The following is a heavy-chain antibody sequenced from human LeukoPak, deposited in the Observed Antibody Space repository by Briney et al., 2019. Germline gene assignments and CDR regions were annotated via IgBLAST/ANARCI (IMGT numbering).Heavy chain of an antibody. V-gene: IGHV4-4*07. Sequence: PSETLSLTCTVSGGSISSYYWSWIRQPAGKGLEWIGRIYTSGSTNYNPSLKSRVTMSVDTSKNQFSLKLSSVTAADTAVYYCARDTNYYDSSGYYYGYWGQGTLVTVSS. CDR2: IYTSGST. J-gene: IGHJ4*02. CDR1: GGSISSYY. D-gene: IGHD3-22*01. CDR3: ARDTNYYDSSGYYYGY.